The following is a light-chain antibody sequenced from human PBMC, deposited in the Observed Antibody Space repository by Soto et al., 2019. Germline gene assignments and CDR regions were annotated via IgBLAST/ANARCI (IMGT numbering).Light chain of an antibody. CDR3: QQLSRYPLT. CDR1: QDISNY. CDR2: AAS. V-gene: IGKV1-9*01. Sequence: DIQLTQSPSFLSASVGDRFTITCRASQDISNYLVWYQQKTGKXPXXLIYAASTLQSGVPSRFSGSGSETEFSLTIRALQPEDFATYYCQQLSRYPLTFGGGTKVDI. J-gene: IGKJ4*01.